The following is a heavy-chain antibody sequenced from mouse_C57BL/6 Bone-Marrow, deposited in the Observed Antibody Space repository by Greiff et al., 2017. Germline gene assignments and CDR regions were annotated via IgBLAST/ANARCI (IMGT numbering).Heavy chain of an antibody. CDR1: GYAFTNYL. J-gene: IGHJ3*01. Sequence: VQLQQSGAELVRPGTSVKVSCKASGYAFTNYLIEWVKQRPGQGLEWIGVINPGSGGTNYNEKFKGKATLTADKSSSTAYMQLSSLTSEDSAVYFCARWDYYGAFAYWGQGTLVTVSA. CDR3: ARWDYYGAFAY. D-gene: IGHD1-1*01. V-gene: IGHV1-54*01. CDR2: INPGSGGT.